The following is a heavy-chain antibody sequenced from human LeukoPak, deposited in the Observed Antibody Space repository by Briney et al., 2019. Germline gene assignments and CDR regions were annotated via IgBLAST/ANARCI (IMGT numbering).Heavy chain of an antibody. CDR1: GGSFSGYY. D-gene: IGHD3-22*01. V-gene: IGHV4-34*01. J-gene: IGHJ4*02. CDR2: INHSGST. Sequence: PSETLSLTCAVYGGSFSGYYWSWIRQPPGKGLEWIGEINHSGSTNYNPSLKSRVTISVDTSKNQFSLKLSSVTAADTAVYYCARLRYYDSSGYYPYYFDYWGQGTLVTVSS. CDR3: ARLRYYDSSGYYPYYFDY.